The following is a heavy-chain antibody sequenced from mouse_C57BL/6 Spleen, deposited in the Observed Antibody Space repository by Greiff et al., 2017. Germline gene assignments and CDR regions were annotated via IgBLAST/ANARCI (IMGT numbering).Heavy chain of an antibody. V-gene: IGHV2-2*01. J-gene: IGHJ4*01. CDR2: IWSGGST. CDR1: GFSLPSYG. Sequence: VKLQESGPGLVQPSQSLSITCTVSGFSLPSYGVHWVRQSPGKGLEWLGVIWSGGSTDYNAAFISRLSISKDNSKSQVFFKMNSLQADDTAIYYCARVQFITTVVANYYAMDYWGQGTSVTVSS. CDR3: ARVQFITTVVANYYAMDY. D-gene: IGHD1-1*01.